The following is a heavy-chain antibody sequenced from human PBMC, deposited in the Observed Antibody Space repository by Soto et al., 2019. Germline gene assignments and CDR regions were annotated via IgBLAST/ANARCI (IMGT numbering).Heavy chain of an antibody. CDR3: ARKDGGNSAYYGMDV. D-gene: IGHD2-21*02. CDR2: VYHSGST. J-gene: IGHJ6*02. CDR1: GGSISSSNW. Sequence: QVQLQESGPGLEKPSGTLSLTCAVSGGSISSSNWWSWVRQPPGKGLEWIGEVYHSGSTNYNPSLKIRVTISVDKSKNQFSLKLSSVTAADTAVYYCARKDGGNSAYYGMDVWGQGTTVTVSS. V-gene: IGHV4-4*02.